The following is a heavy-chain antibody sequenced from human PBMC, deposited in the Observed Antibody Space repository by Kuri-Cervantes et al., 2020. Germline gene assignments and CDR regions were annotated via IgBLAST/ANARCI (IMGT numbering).Heavy chain of an antibody. Sequence: SETLSLTCTVSGGSISSYYWSWIRQPAGKGLEWIGRIYTSGSTYYNPSLKSRVTISVDTSKNQFSLKLSSVTAADTAVYYCARVGYSYATYGMDVWGQGTTVTVSS. CDR2: IYTSGST. V-gene: IGHV4-4*07. D-gene: IGHD5-18*01. J-gene: IGHJ6*02. CDR3: ARVGYSYATYGMDV. CDR1: GGSISSYY.